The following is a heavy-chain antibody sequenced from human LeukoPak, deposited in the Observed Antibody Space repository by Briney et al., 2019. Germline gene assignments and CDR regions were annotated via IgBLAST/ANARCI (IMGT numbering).Heavy chain of an antibody. Sequence: PGGSLRLSCAASGFSFSIHDMTWVRQAPGKGLEWVSTISNSDNSTYYADSVKGRFTFSRDNSKNTLYLQMNSLRAEDTAVYYCAKEVTYYDSSGYGSPRYWGQGTLVTVSS. J-gene: IGHJ4*02. V-gene: IGHV3-23*01. CDR2: ISNSDNST. CDR3: AKEVTYYDSSGYGSPRY. D-gene: IGHD3-22*01. CDR1: GFSFSIHD.